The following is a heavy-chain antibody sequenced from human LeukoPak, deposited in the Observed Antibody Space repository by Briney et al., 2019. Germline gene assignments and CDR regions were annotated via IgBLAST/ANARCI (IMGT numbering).Heavy chain of an antibody. CDR2: IYSGGST. V-gene: IGHV3-53*01. J-gene: IGHJ6*02. CDR1: GFTVSSNY. Sequence: PGGSLRLSCAASGFTVSSNYMSWVRQAPGKGLEWVSVIYSGGSTYYADSVKGRFTISRDNSKNTLYLQMNSLRAEDTAVYYCARGGSGYCSGGSCPENGMDVWGQGTTVTVSS. CDR3: ARGGSGYCSGGSCPENGMDV. D-gene: IGHD2-15*01.